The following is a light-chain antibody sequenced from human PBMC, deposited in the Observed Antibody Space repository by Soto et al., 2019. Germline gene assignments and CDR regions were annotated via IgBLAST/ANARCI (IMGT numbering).Light chain of an antibody. V-gene: IGKV1-9*01. CDR1: QGIRSY. J-gene: IGKJ3*01. Sequence: DIQLTQSPFFLSASVGDRVTITCRASQGIRSYLAWYQQRPGKAPELLIYGASTLRTGVASRFSGSGYGTEFPLTLSSLQPEDFATYFCQQHNIFPPLFTVGPGTKVDIK. CDR3: QQHNIFPPLFT. CDR2: GAS.